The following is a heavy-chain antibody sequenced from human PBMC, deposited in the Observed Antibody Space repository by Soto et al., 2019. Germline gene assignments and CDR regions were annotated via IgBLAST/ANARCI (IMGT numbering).Heavy chain of an antibody. CDR2: FYYSGST. Sequence: SQTLSLTCTVSGGSISSSAYYCGWIRKPPGKGLEWIGSFYYSGSTYYNPSLKSRVTISVDTSENQFSLKLSSVTAADTAVYYCARQVVDGTVAGTGSFHYWGQGTLVTVSS. J-gene: IGHJ4*02. CDR3: ARQVVDGTVAGTGSFHY. V-gene: IGHV4-39*01. CDR1: GGSISSSAYY. D-gene: IGHD6-19*01.